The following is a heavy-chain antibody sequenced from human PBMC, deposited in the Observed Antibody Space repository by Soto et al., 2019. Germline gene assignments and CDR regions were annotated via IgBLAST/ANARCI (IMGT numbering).Heavy chain of an antibody. CDR3: ASPDCSSTSCYSYYYYYGMDV. Sequence: ASVKVSCKASGYTFTSYAMHCVRQAPGQRLEWMGWINAGNGNTKYSQKFQGRVTITRDTSASTAYMELSSLRSEDTAVYYCASPDCSSTSCYSYYYYYGMDVWGQGTTVTVSS. D-gene: IGHD2-2*01. V-gene: IGHV1-3*01. CDR1: GYTFTSYA. J-gene: IGHJ6*02. CDR2: INAGNGNT.